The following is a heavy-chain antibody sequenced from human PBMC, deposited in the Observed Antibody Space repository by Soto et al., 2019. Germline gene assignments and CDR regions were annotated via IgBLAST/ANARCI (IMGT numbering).Heavy chain of an antibody. CDR1: GFTFSSYA. D-gene: IGHD3-9*01. V-gene: IGHV3-64*01. Sequence: HPGGSLRLSCAASGFTFSSYAMHWVRQAPGKGLEYVSAISSNGGSTYYANSVKGRFTISRDNSKNTLYLQMGSLRAEDMAVYYCARGRWYDILTGYYTYYYYGMDVWGQGTTVTVSS. J-gene: IGHJ6*02. CDR2: ISSNGGST. CDR3: ARGRWYDILTGYYTYYYYGMDV.